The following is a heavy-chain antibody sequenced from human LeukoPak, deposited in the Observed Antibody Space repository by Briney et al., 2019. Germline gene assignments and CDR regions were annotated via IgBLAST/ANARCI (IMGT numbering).Heavy chain of an antibody. CDR3: ASLSGGTPSDPFDY. CDR1: GGSFSGYY. V-gene: IGHV4-34*01. CDR2: INHSGST. D-gene: IGHD2-15*01. J-gene: IGHJ4*02. Sequence: PSETLSLTCAVYGGSFSGYYWSWIRQPPGKGLEWIGEINHSGSTNYNPSLKSRVTISVDTSKNQFSLKLSSVTAADTAVYYCASLSGGTPSDPFDYWGQGTLVTVSS.